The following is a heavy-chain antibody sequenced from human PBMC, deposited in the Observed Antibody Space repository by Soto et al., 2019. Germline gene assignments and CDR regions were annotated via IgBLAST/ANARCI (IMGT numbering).Heavy chain of an antibody. D-gene: IGHD6-13*01. CDR2: ISAYNGNT. V-gene: IGHV1-18*01. CDR1: GYTFTSYG. J-gene: IGHJ4*02. CDR3: AREASIAAAGDIDY. Sequence: ASVKVSCKASGYTFTSYGISWVRQAPGQGLEWMGWISAYNGNTNYAQKLQGRVTMTTDTSTSTAYMELRSLRSDDTAVYYCAREASIAAAGDIDYWGQRTLVTVSS.